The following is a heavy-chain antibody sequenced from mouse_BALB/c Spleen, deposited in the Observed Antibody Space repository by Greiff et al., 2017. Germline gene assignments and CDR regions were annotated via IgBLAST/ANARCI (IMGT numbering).Heavy chain of an antibody. Sequence: LQQPGAELVKPGASVKMSCKASGYTFTSYNMHWVKQTPGQGLEWIGAIYPGNGDTSYNQKFKGKATLTADKSSSTAYMQLSSLTSEDSAVYYCARFSRYFDYWGQGTTLTVSS. CDR2: IYPGNGDT. J-gene: IGHJ2*01. CDR1: GYTFTSYN. CDR3: ARFSRYFDY. V-gene: IGHV1-12*01.